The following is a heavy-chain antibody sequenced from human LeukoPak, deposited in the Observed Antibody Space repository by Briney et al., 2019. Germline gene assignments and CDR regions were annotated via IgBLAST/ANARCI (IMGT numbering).Heavy chain of an antibody. Sequence: LPGGSLRLSCAASGFTLSHFWMSWVRQAPGKGLEWVAYIKKTGSETYYMDSVEGRFTITRDNSRDSVFLHMYGLRAEDTAVYFCARENGYCSGANCYSYFDSWGQGTLVTVSS. CDR3: ARENGYCSGANCYSYFDS. CDR1: GFTLSHFW. CDR2: IKKTGSET. D-gene: IGHD2-15*01. J-gene: IGHJ4*02. V-gene: IGHV3-7*01.